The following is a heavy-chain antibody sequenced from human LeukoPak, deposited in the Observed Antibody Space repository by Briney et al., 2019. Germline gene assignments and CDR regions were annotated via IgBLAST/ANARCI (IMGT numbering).Heavy chain of an antibody. CDR1: GFTFSSYA. J-gene: IGHJ4*02. V-gene: IGHV3-23*01. D-gene: IGHD4-23*01. CDR3: ARGRPHGNDY. CDR2: IRDSGSST. Sequence: GGSLRLSCAASGFTFSSYAMSWVRQAPGKGLEWVSAIRDSGSSTHYADSVKGRFTTSRDNSKNTLFLQMNSLRVEDTAVYYCARGRPHGNDYWGQGTLVTVSS.